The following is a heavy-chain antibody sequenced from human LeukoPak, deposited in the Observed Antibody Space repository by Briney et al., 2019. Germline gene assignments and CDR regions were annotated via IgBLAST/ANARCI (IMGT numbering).Heavy chain of an antibody. CDR3: AKARTVVAATLFDY. D-gene: IGHD2-15*01. J-gene: IGHJ4*02. V-gene: IGHV3-23*01. Sequence: GGSLRLSCAASGFTFSSSAMSWVRQAPGKGLEWVSGISGSGGSTYYADSVKGRFTISRDNSKNTLYLQMNSLRAEDTAVYYCAKARTVVAATLFDYWGQGTLVTVSS. CDR2: ISGSGGST. CDR1: GFTFSSSA.